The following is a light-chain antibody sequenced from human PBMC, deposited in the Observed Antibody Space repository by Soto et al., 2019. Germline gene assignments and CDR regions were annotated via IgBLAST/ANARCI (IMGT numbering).Light chain of an antibody. Sequence: QSALTQPASVSGSPGQSITSSCTGTSSDVGGYNYVSWYQQHPGKAPKLMIYDVSNRPSGVSNRFSGSKSDNTASLAISGLQAEDEADYYCSSYTSTSAVVFGGGTQLTVL. J-gene: IGLJ2*01. V-gene: IGLV2-14*01. CDR2: DVS. CDR3: SSYTSTSAVV. CDR1: SSDVGGYNY.